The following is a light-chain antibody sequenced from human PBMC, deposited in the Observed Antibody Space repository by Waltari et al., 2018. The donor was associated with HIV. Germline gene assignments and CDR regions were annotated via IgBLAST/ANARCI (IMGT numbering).Light chain of an antibody. Sequence: QSVLTPPPSASGTPGQRVTISCSGSNSSIGTNTVNWYQHLPGTAPKLLIFNTNQRPSGVPDRFSGSKSGTSASLAISGLQSEDEADYFCAVWDDSLNGLWVFGGGTKVTVL. CDR3: AVWDDSLNGLWV. J-gene: IGLJ3*02. CDR1: NSSIGTNT. V-gene: IGLV1-44*01. CDR2: NTN.